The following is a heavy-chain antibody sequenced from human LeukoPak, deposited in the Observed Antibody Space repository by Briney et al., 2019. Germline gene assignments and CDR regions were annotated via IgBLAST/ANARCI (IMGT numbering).Heavy chain of an antibody. J-gene: IGHJ6*02. V-gene: IGHV4-59*08. CDR1: GDTISSSY. Sequence: SETLSLTCTVSGDTISSSYWSWIRQPPGKGLEWIGYIYYSGSTDYNPSLKSRVTISVDTSKNQFSLKLSSVTAADTAVYYCGRQGPLYGYFCYNMDVWGQGTTVTVSS. CDR3: GRQGPLYGYFCYNMDV. D-gene: IGHD2-15*01. CDR2: IYYSGST.